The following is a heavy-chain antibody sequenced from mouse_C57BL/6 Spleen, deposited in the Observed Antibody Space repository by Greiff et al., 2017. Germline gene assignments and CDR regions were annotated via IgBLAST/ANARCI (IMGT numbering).Heavy chain of an antibody. CDR2: ISGGGGNT. CDR3: ARPHYYGSSYYFDY. Sequence: EVKLQESGGGLVKPGGSLKLSCAASGFTFSSYTMSWVRQTPEKRLEWVATISGGGGNTYYPDSVKGRFTISRDNAKNTLYLQMSSLRSEDTALYYCARPHYYGSSYYFDYWGQGTTLTVSS. V-gene: IGHV5-9*01. CDR1: GFTFSSYT. D-gene: IGHD1-1*01. J-gene: IGHJ2*01.